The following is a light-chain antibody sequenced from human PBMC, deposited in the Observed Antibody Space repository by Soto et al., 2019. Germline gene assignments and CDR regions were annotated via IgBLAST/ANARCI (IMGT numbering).Light chain of an antibody. CDR2: DVS. V-gene: IGLV2-14*01. Sequence: QSALTQPASVSGSPGQSITISCTGSSRDVGGYDYVSWYQQHPGKAPKLMIYDVSNRPSGVSNRFSGSKSANTASLTISGLQAEDEADYYCSSYSSSSTLFGGGTKLTVL. J-gene: IGLJ2*01. CDR3: SSYSSSSTL. CDR1: SRDVGGYDY.